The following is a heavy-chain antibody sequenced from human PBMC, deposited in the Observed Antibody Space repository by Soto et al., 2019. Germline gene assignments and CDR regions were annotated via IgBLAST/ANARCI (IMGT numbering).Heavy chain of an antibody. CDR2: ISAYNGNT. J-gene: IGHJ4*02. V-gene: IGHV1-18*04. CDR1: GYTYTNFG. CDR3: ARDNGDSGASLLDH. D-gene: IGHD3-22*01. Sequence: QVHLAQSGPEVKKPGASVKVSCKSSGYTYTNFGLSWVRQAPGQGLEWMGWISAYNGNTHYAQKFQGRVSLTIDTSTTTGYMEVRSLRSDDTATYYCARDNGDSGASLLDHWGQGTLVTVSS.